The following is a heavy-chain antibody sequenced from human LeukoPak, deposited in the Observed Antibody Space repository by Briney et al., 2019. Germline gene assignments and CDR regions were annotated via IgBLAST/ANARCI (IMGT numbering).Heavy chain of an antibody. Sequence: GGSLRLSCAASGFTFSSYSMNWVRQAPGKGLEWVSSISSGSSYIYYADSVKGRFTISRDNAKNSLYLQMNSLRAEDTAVYYCARDSPTYYYDSSGYYVPLDYWGQGTLVTVSS. V-gene: IGHV3-21*01. J-gene: IGHJ4*02. CDR1: GFTFSSYS. D-gene: IGHD3-22*01. CDR3: ARDSPTYYYDSSGYYVPLDY. CDR2: ISSGSSYI.